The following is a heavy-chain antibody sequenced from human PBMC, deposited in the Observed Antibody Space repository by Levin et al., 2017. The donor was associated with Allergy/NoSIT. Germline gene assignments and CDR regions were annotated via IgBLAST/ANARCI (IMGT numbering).Heavy chain of an antibody. J-gene: IGHJ4*02. V-gene: IGHV4-39*01. CDR1: GGSISSSSYY. CDR2: IYYSGST. CDR3: ATRDLGRYSSSWYGIDY. D-gene: IGHD6-13*01. Sequence: PSETLSLTCTVSGGSISSSSYYWGWIRQPPGKGLEWIGSIYYSGSTYYNPSLKSRVTISVDTSKNQFSLKLSSVTAADTAVYYCATRDLGRYSSSWYGIDYWGQGTLVTVSS.